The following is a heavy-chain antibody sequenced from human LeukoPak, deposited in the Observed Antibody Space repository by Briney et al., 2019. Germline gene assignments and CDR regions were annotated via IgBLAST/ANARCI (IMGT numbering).Heavy chain of an antibody. D-gene: IGHD6-19*01. V-gene: IGHV4-34*01. CDR2: INHSGST. Sequence: PSETLSLTCAVYGGSFSGYYWSWIRQPPGKGLEWIGEINHSGSTNYNPSLKSRVTISVDTSKNQFSLKLSSVTAADTAVYYCARGIAVAGLTYYFDYWGQGTLVTVSS. CDR1: GGSFSGYY. J-gene: IGHJ4*02. CDR3: ARGIAVAGLTYYFDY.